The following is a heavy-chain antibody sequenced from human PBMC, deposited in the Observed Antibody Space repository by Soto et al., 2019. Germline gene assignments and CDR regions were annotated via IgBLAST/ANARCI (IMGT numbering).Heavy chain of an antibody. Sequence: EVQLLEAGGGLVQPGGSLRLSCAASGFTFGSYAMSWVRQATGKGLEWVSGITDGGGSTFYANSLQGRFTISRDNTKNTQYLQMSSLPAADTATYDDATVGLFRNVYMGVVRGDYWGQGALVTVSA. D-gene: IGHD2-21*01. CDR1: GFTFGSYA. V-gene: IGHV3-23*01. J-gene: IGHJ4*02. CDR2: ITDGGGST. CDR3: ATVGLFRNVYMGVVRGDY.